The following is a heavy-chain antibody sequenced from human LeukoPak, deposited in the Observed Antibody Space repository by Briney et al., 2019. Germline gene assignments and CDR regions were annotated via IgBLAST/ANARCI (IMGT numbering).Heavy chain of an antibody. D-gene: IGHD3-16*01. J-gene: IGHJ3*02. V-gene: IGHV4-34*01. CDR1: GGSFSGYY. Sequence: SETLSLTCAVYGGSFSGYYWSWTRQPPGKGLEWIGEINHSGSTNYNPSLKSRVTISVDTSKNQFSLKLSSVTAADTAVYYCASTRGTLERLGDENDGAFDIWGQGTMVTVSS. CDR3: ASTRGTLERLGDENDGAFDI. CDR2: INHSGST.